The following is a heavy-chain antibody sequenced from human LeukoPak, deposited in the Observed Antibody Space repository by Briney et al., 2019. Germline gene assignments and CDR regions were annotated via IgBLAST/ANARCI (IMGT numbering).Heavy chain of an antibody. Sequence: KPGGSLRLSCAASGFTFSDYYMSWIRQAPGKGLEWVSSISSSSSYIYYADSVKGRFTISRDNAKNSLYLQMNSLRAEDTAVYYCARDCSSTSCRPYDAFDIWGQGTMVTVSS. D-gene: IGHD2-2*01. CDR1: GFTFSDYY. CDR2: ISSSSSYI. V-gene: IGHV3-11*06. J-gene: IGHJ3*02. CDR3: ARDCSSTSCRPYDAFDI.